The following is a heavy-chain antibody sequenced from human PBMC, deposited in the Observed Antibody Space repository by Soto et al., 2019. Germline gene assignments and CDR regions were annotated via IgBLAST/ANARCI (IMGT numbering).Heavy chain of an antibody. CDR1: GFTFSSYA. Sequence: GGSLRLSCAASGFTFSSYAMHWVRQAPGKGLEWVAVISYDGSNKYYADSVKGRFTISRDNSKNTLYLQMNSLRAEDTAVYYCARERSYYYDSSGYKGYFQHWGQGTLVTVSS. CDR2: ISYDGSNK. D-gene: IGHD3-22*01. V-gene: IGHV3-30-3*01. CDR3: ARERSYYYDSSGYKGYFQH. J-gene: IGHJ1*01.